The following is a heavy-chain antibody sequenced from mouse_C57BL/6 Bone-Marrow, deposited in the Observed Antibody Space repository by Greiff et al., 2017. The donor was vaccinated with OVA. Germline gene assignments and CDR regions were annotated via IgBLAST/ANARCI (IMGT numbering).Heavy chain of an antibody. CDR3: AREREFITTVVVDY. CDR2: IYPRSGNT. D-gene: IGHD1-1*01. V-gene: IGHV1-81*01. Sequence: VKLQQSGAELARPGASVKLSCKASGYTFTSSCISWVKQRTGQGLEWIGEIYPRSGNTYYNEKFKGKATMTVDKSSSTAYMELRSLTSEDSAVYFCAREREFITTVVVDYWGQGTTLTVST. CDR1: GYTFTSSC. J-gene: IGHJ2*01.